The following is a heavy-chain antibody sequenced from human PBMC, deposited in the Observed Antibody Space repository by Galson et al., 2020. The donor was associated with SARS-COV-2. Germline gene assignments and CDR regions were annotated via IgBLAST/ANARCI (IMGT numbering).Heavy chain of an antibody. J-gene: IGHJ4*02. CDR1: GFTFSSYG. CDR2: IWYDGSNK. V-gene: IGHV3-33*01. Sequence: GGSLRLSCAASGFTFSSYGMHWVRQAPGKGLEWVAVIWYDGSNKYYADSVKGRFTISRDNSKNTLYLQMNSLRAEDTAVYYCARERGDDFWSGGTLDYWGQGTLVTVSS. CDR3: ARERGDDFWSGGTLDY. D-gene: IGHD3-3*01.